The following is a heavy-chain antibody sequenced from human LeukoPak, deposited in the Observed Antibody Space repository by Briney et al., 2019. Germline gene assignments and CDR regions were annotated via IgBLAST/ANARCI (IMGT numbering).Heavy chain of an antibody. CDR3: ARDGAAAGTVFDY. CDR2: INSDGSST. V-gene: IGHV3-74*01. Sequence: PGESLRLSCAASGFTFSSYWMHWVRQAPGKGLVWVSRINSDGSSTSYADSVKGRFTISRDNAKNTLYLRMNSLRAEDTAVYYCARDGAAAGTVFDYWGQGTLVTVSS. CDR1: GFTFSSYW. J-gene: IGHJ4*02. D-gene: IGHD6-13*01.